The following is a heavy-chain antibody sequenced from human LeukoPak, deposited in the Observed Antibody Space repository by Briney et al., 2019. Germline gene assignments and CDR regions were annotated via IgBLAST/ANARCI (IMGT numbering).Heavy chain of an antibody. Sequence: SVKVSCKASGGTFSSYAISWVRQALGQGLEWMGGIIPIFGTANYAQKFQGRVTITTDESTSTAYMELSSLRSEDTAVYYCASLSSGWYPYYFDYWGQGTLVTVSS. D-gene: IGHD6-19*01. CDR3: ASLSSGWYPYYFDY. CDR2: IIPIFGTA. CDR1: GGTFSSYA. V-gene: IGHV1-69*05. J-gene: IGHJ4*02.